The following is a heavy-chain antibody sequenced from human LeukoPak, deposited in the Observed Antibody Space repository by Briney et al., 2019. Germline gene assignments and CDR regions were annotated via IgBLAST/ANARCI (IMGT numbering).Heavy chain of an antibody. J-gene: IGHJ6*03. Sequence: GGSLRLSCAASGFTFSSYGMSWVRQAPGKGLEWVSAISGSGGSTYYADSVKGRFTISRDNSKNTLYLQMNSLRAEDTAVYYCAKVGWFGELLYDYYYYMDVWGKGTTVTISS. CDR3: AKVGWFGELLYDYYYYMDV. V-gene: IGHV3-23*01. CDR1: GFTFSSYG. D-gene: IGHD3-10*01. CDR2: ISGSGGST.